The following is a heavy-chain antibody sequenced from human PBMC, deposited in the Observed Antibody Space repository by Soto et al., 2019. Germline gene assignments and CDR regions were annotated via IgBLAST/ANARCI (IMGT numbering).Heavy chain of an antibody. CDR1: GVTFSSYV. V-gene: IGHV1-69*18. CDR2: ITPVFGTT. Sequence: QVQLVQSGPEVKKPGSSVRVSCKAPGVTFSSYVFSWVRQAPGQGLEWMGRITPVFGTTHFAQKFQGRLTITADETTTTIYVELRDLSSDDTAMYYCARGLPSDLWGPGTLITVSS. J-gene: IGHJ5*02. CDR3: ARGLPSDL. D-gene: IGHD3-10*01.